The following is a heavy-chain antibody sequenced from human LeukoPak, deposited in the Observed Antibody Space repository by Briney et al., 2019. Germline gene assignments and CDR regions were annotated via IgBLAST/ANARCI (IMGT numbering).Heavy chain of an antibody. CDR1: GGSISSSNW. CDR2: IYHSGST. J-gene: IGHJ5*02. V-gene: IGHV4-4*02. D-gene: IGHD3-10*01. CDR3: ARASITMVRGVNWFDP. Sequence: PAETLSLTCAVSGGSISSSNWWSWVRQPPGKGLEWIGEIYHSGSTNYNPSLKSRVTISVDTSKNQFSLKLSSVTAADTAVYYCARASITMVRGVNWFDPWGQGTLVTVSS.